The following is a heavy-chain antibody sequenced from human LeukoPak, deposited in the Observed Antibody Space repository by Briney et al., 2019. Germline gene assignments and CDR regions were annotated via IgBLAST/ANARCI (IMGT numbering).Heavy chain of an antibody. CDR2: IYYSGST. J-gene: IGHJ3*02. CDR3: ARLVPYSSGWYNAFDI. D-gene: IGHD6-19*01. Sequence: PSETLSLACTVSGGSISSSSYYWGWIRQPPGTGLEWLGSIYYSGSTYYNPSLKSRVTISVDTSKNQFSLKLSSVTAADTAVYYCARLVPYSSGWYNAFDIWGQGTLVTVSS. V-gene: IGHV4-39*01. CDR1: GGSISSSSYY.